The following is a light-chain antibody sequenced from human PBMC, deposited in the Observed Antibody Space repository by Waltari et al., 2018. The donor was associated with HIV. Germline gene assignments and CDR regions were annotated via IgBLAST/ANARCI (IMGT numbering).Light chain of an antibody. Sequence: QSALTQPASVSGSPGQSITISCTGTSSDVGGYNYVSWYQQHPGKAPKLMFYDVTNRPSGVSNRFSGSKSGNTAFLTISGLQAEDEADYYCSSYTTSRTVVFGGGTKLTVL. V-gene: IGLV2-14*03. CDR2: DVT. CDR1: SSDVGGYNY. J-gene: IGLJ2*01. CDR3: SSYTTSRTVV.